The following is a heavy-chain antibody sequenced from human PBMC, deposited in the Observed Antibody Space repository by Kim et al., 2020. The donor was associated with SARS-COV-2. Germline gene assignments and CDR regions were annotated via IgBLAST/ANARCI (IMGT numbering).Heavy chain of an antibody. CDR3: ARLLVSTVTTGWFDP. V-gene: IGHV1-2*02. CDR1: GYTFTGYY. CDR2: INPNSGGT. D-gene: IGHD4-4*01. J-gene: IGHJ5*02. Sequence: ASVKVSCKASGYTFTGYYMHWVRQAPGQGLEWMGWINPNSGGTNYAQKFQGRVTMTRDTSISTAYMELSRLRSDDTAVYYCARLLVSTVTTGWFDPWGQGTLVTVSS.